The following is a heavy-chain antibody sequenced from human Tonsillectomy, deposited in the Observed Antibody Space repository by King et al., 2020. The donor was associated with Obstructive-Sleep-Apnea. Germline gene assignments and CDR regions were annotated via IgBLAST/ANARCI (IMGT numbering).Heavy chain of an antibody. CDR2: IHYLGST. CDR1: GDSMSHYY. J-gene: IGHJ4*02. V-gene: IGHV4-59*08. CDR3: ARTGTTFFDY. D-gene: IGHD1-1*01. Sequence: VQLQESGPGLVKPSETLSLTCNVSGDSMSHYYCSWIRQPPGKGLEWVGYIHYLGSTNYNPPLKSRVTISVDTSKNQVSLRLKSVTAADTAVYYCARTGTTFFDYWGQGTLVTVSS.